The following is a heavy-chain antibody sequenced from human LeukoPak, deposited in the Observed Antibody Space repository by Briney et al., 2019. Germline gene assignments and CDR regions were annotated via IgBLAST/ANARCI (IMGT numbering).Heavy chain of an antibody. D-gene: IGHD5-18*01. CDR1: GFTFCSYG. CDR3: SKESGAGGYSYGQYYFDY. V-gene: IGHV3-33*06. Sequence: GGSLRLSCAASGFTFCSYGMHWVRQAPGRGLECVAVIWFDGSNKYYADSVKGRFTISRDNSRNTLYLQMNSLRAEDRPWYYCSKESGAGGYSYGQYYFDYWGQGALVTVSS. CDR2: IWFDGSNK. J-gene: IGHJ4*02.